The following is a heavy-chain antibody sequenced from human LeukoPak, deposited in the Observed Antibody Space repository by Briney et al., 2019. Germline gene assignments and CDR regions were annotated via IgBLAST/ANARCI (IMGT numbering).Heavy chain of an antibody. D-gene: IGHD3/OR15-3a*01. CDR3: ARVIWTGYYYDS. J-gene: IGHJ4*02. V-gene: IGHV3-64*01. Sequence: GGSLRLSCAASGFTFTTYALHWVRQAPGKGLEFVSGVNSNGGNTYYANSVKGRFTISRDNSKNTLYLQMGSLRPEDMAVYHCARVIWTGYYYDSWGQGTLVTVSS. CDR1: GFTFTTYA. CDR2: VNSNGGNT.